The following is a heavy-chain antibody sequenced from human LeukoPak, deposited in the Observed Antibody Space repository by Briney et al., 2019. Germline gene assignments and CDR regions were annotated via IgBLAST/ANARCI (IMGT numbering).Heavy chain of an antibody. Sequence: GGSLRLSCAASGFTFSSYEMNRVRQAPGKGLEWVSYISSSGSTIYYADSVKGRFTISRDNAKNSLYLQMNSLRAEDTAVYYCARDIMMRGYSGYDYYNYGMDVWGKGTTVTVSS. CDR2: ISSSGSTI. CDR3: ARDIMMRGYSGYDYYNYGMDV. D-gene: IGHD5-12*01. CDR1: GFTFSSYE. V-gene: IGHV3-48*03. J-gene: IGHJ6*04.